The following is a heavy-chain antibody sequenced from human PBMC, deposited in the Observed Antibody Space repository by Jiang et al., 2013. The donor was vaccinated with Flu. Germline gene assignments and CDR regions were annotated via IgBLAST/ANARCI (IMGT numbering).Heavy chain of an antibody. J-gene: IGHJ5*02. Sequence: SYWMHRVRQAPGEGLVWVSRINPDGGDTRYAGSVKGRFTISRDNARNTLYLQMNSLRVEDTAVYYCARGLYYGSGKAPWFDPWGQGTLVTVSS. CDR1: SYW. D-gene: IGHD3-10*01. V-gene: IGHV3-74*01. CDR2: INPDGGDT. CDR3: ARGLYYGSGKAPWFDP.